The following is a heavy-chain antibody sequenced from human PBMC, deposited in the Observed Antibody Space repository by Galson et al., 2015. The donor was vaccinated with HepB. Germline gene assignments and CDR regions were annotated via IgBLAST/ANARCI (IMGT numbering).Heavy chain of an antibody. V-gene: IGHV3-48*02. J-gene: IGHJ5*02. CDR3: VRDPYSSGWLFDP. CDR2: ISSSGTTI. Sequence: SLRLSCAASGFIFNNYNMNWVRQAPGKGLEWLSYISSSGTTIYYADSVKGRFTISRDNAKNSLSLQMNSLRDEDTAVYYCVRDPYSSGWLFDPWGQGTLVTVSS. D-gene: IGHD6-19*01. CDR1: GFIFNNYN.